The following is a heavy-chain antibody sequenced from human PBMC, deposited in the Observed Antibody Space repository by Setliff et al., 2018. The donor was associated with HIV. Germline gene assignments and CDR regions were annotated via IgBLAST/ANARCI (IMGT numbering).Heavy chain of an antibody. J-gene: IGHJ5*02. CDR3: ARAPVSGGSFGWFEP. D-gene: IGHD2-15*01. CDR1: GDSITSGGFY. Sequence: SETLSLTCTVSGDSITSGGFYCNWFRQHPGKGLEWIGWIYYSGRTKYNPSLESRVTISVDTSKNQFSLNLSSVPAADTAVYDCARAPVSGGSFGWFEPWGQGTLGTVS. V-gene: IGHV4-31*03. CDR2: IYYSGRT.